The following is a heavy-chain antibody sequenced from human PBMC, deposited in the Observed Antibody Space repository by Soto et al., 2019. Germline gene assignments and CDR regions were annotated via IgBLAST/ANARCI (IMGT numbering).Heavy chain of an antibody. D-gene: IGHD6-6*01. Sequence: QVQLVESGGGVVQPGGSLRLSCAASGFTFSSYGVHWVRQAPGKGLEWVAVISYDGSNKYYADSVKGRFTISRDNSKKQLYLQMKSLRAEDTALYYGANDLSASDYYYYGMDVWGQGTTVTVSS. CDR1: GFTFSSYG. CDR3: ANDLSASDYYYYGMDV. CDR2: ISYDGSNK. J-gene: IGHJ6*02. V-gene: IGHV3-30*18.